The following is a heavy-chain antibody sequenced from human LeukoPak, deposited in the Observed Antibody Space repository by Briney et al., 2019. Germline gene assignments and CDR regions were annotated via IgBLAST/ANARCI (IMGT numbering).Heavy chain of an antibody. CDR1: GFTFSSYA. CDR3: ARSSLGARGPLTGLFDY. D-gene: IGHD3-10*01. V-gene: IGHV3-30-3*01. J-gene: IGHJ4*02. Sequence: GGSLRLSCAASGFTFSSYAMHWVRQAPGKGLEWVAVISYDGSNKYHADSVKGRFTISRDNSKNTLYLQMNSLRAEDTAVYYCARSSLGARGPLTGLFDYWGQGTLVTVSS. CDR2: ISYDGSNK.